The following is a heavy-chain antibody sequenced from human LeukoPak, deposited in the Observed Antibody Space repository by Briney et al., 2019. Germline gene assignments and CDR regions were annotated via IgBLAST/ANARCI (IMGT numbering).Heavy chain of an antibody. D-gene: IGHD3-10*01. J-gene: IGHJ2*01. CDR1: GFTFEDYG. CDR3: ARRSGSFPLSYWYFDL. Sequence: GGSLRLSCVASGFTFEDYGMSWVRQAPGKGLESVSGINWNGGSTAYADSMKGRFTISRDNAKNSLYLQMNSLRAEDTALYYCARRSGSFPLSYWYFDLWGRGTLVTVSS. CDR2: INWNGGST. V-gene: IGHV3-20*04.